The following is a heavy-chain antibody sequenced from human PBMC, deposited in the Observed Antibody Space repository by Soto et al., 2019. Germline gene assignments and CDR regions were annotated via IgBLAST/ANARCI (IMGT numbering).Heavy chain of an antibody. V-gene: IGHV4-59*01. Sequence: PSETLSLTCTISGGSITNFYWSWIRQPPGKGLEWIGYIYYSGSTNYNPSLKSRVTISVDTSKNQFSLKLSSVTAADTAVYLCARRGYSSGWYYFDYWGQGALVTVSS. CDR2: IYYSGST. CDR3: ARRGYSSGWYYFDY. D-gene: IGHD6-19*01. CDR1: GGSITNFY. J-gene: IGHJ4*02.